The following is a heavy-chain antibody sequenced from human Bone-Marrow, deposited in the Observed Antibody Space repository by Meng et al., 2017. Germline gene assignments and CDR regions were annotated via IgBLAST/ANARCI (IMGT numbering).Heavy chain of an antibody. D-gene: IGHD5-12*01. CDR2: TYYKSKWYN. J-gene: IGHJ4*02. CDR1: GDSVSSNSAA. V-gene: IGHV6-1*01. Sequence: QVQLQQSAPGLVKPSQTLSPTCAISGDSVSSNSAAWNWIRQFPSRGLEWLGRTYYKSKWYNDYAVSVKSRITINPDTSKNQFSLQLNSVTPEDTAVYYCARGGIVATSSLDYWGQGTLVTVSS. CDR3: ARGGIVATSSLDY.